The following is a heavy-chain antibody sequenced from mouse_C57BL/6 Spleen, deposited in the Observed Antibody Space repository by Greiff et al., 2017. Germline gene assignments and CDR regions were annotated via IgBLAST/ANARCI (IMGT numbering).Heavy chain of an antibody. CDR1: GYTFTDYY. Sequence: VQLQQSGPELVKPGASVKISCKASGYTFTDYYMNWVKQSHGQSLEWIGDINPNNGGTSYNQKFKGKATLTVDKSSSTAYMELRSLTSEDSAVYYCARVRLGAWFAYWGQGTLVTVSA. J-gene: IGHJ3*01. CDR3: ARVRLGAWFAY. CDR2: INPNNGGT. V-gene: IGHV1-26*01. D-gene: IGHD2-4*01.